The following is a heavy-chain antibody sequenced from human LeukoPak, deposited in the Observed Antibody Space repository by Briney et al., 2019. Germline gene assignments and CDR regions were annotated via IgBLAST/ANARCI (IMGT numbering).Heavy chain of an antibody. D-gene: IGHD3-22*01. CDR1: GFTVSSNY. CDR2: IYSGGST. V-gene: IGHV3-53*01. CDR3: AGLTYYYDSSGYPIDY. J-gene: IGHJ4*02. Sequence: DPGGSLRLSCAASGFTVSSNYMSWVRQAPGKGLEWVSVIYSGGSTYYADSVKGRFTISRDNSKNTLYLQMNSLRAEDTAVYYCAGLTYYYDSSGYPIDYWGQGTLVTVSP.